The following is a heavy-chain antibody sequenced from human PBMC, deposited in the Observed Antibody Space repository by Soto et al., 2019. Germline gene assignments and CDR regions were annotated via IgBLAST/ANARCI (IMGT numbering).Heavy chain of an antibody. Sequence: ASVKVSCKASGYTFTGYYMHWVRQAPGQGLEWMGWINPNSGGTNYAQKFQGRVTMTRDTSISTAYMELSRLRSDDTDVYYCARDSVAAAGTPPYYSHYGMNVWGQGTRVTVSS. CDR1: GYTFTGYY. CDR2: INPNSGGT. V-gene: IGHV1-2*02. D-gene: IGHD6-13*01. CDR3: ARDSVAAAGTPPYYSHYGMNV. J-gene: IGHJ6*02.